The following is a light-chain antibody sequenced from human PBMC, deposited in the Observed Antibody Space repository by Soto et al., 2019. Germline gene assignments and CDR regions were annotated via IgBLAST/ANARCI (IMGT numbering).Light chain of an antibody. CDR1: SGHSSYA. Sequence: QPVLTQSPSASASLGASVKLTCTLSSGHSSYAIAWHQQQPEKGPRYFMKLNSDGSHSKGDGIPDRFSGSSSGTERYLTISSLQSEDEADYYCQTWSTGIRVFGGGTKLTVL. J-gene: IGLJ3*02. V-gene: IGLV4-69*01. CDR2: LNSDGSH. CDR3: QTWSTGIRV.